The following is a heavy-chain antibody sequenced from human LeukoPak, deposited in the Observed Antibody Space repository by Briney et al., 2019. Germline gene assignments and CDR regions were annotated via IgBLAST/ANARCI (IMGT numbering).Heavy chain of an antibody. CDR3: ARCLPARRALEY. D-gene: IGHD6-6*01. Sequence: GGFLRLSCAASGFTFGSYSMNWVRQAPGKGLEWLSYITGDSSATSYADSVKGRFTISRDNAKNLLYPQMNGLRDEDTAVYYCARCLPARRALEYWGQGTLVTASS. J-gene: IGHJ4*02. CDR2: ITGDSSAT. CDR1: GFTFGSYS. V-gene: IGHV3-48*02.